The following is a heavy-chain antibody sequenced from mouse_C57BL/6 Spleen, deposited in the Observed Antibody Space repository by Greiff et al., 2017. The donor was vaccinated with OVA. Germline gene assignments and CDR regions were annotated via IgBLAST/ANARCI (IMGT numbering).Heavy chain of an antibody. CDR1: GYSITSGYY. CDR3: ARDDYSNYAYAMDY. J-gene: IGHJ4*01. CDR2: ISYDGSN. D-gene: IGHD2-5*01. Sequence: DVHLVESGPGLVKPSQSLSLTCSVTGYSITSGYYWNWIRQFPGNKLEWMGYISYDGSNNYNPSLKNRISITRDTSKNQFFLKLNSVTTEDTATYYCARDDYSNYAYAMDYWGQGTSVTVSS. V-gene: IGHV3-6*01.